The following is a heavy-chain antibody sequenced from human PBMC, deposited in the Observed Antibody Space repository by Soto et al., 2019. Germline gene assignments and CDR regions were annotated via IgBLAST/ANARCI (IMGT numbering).Heavy chain of an antibody. V-gene: IGHV3-23*01. Sequence: GGSLRLSCAASGFTFSSYAMSWVRQAPGKGLEWVSAISGSGGSTYYADSVKGRFTISRDNSKNTLYLQMNSLRAEDTAVYYCAKDYRDTIFGVVIYYFDYWGQGTLVTVSS. CDR1: GFTFSSYA. CDR3: AKDYRDTIFGVVIYYFDY. J-gene: IGHJ4*02. CDR2: ISGSGGST. D-gene: IGHD3-3*01.